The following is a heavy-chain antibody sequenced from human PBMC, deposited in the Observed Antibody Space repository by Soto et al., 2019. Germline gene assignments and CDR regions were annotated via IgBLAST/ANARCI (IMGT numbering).Heavy chain of an antibody. J-gene: IGHJ5*02. V-gene: IGHV1-69*02. CDR1: GGTFNRYT. CDR2: IIPFLDVT. Sequence: QVQLVQSGAEVKKPGSSVRVSCKASGGTFNRYTINWVRQAPGQGLEWMGRIIPFLDVTNYAQKFQGRLTITADKSTSTAYMELSSLRSDDTAVYFCTRGVAVAGLMGWFDPWGQGTLVTISS. CDR3: TRGVAVAGLMGWFDP. D-gene: IGHD6-19*01.